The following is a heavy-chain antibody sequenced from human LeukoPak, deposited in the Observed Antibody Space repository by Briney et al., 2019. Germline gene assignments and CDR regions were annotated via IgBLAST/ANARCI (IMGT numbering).Heavy chain of an antibody. V-gene: IGHV4-4*02. J-gene: IGHJ4*02. CDR3: ARDVVTANFFDY. D-gene: IGHD2-21*02. CDR1: GGSITSENW. CDR2: IFHSGST. Sequence: SETLSLTCGVSGGSITSENWWSWVRQPPGKGLEWIGEIFHSGSTNYNPSLASRVIISVDTSKNQFSLKLSSVTAADTAVYYCARDVVTANFFDYWGQGTLVTVSS.